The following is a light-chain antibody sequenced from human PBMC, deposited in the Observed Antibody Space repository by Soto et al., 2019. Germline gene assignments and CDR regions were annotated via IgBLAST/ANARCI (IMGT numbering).Light chain of an antibody. CDR2: EVN. V-gene: IGLV2-8*01. CDR3: TSYAGGNNV. CDR1: SSDVGGYNY. J-gene: IGLJ1*01. Sequence: QSALTQPPSASGSPGQSVTISCTGTSSDVGGYNYVSWYQQHPGKVPKLMFYEVNKRPSGVPDRFSGSKSGNTAYLSVSGLQAEDEADYYCTSYAGGNNVFGTGTKLTVL.